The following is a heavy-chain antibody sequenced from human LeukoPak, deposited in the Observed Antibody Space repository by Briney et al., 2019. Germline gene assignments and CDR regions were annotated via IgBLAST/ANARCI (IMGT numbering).Heavy chain of an antibody. CDR1: GFTFSSYA. J-gene: IGHJ4*02. Sequence: GGSLRLSCAASGFTFSSYAMSWVRQAPRKGLEWVSAISGSGGSTYYADSVKGRFTISRDNSKNTLYLQMNSLRAEDTAVYYCAKAPYSSGWYFDYWGQGTLVTVSS. CDR3: AKAPYSSGWYFDY. D-gene: IGHD6-19*01. CDR2: ISGSGGST. V-gene: IGHV3-23*01.